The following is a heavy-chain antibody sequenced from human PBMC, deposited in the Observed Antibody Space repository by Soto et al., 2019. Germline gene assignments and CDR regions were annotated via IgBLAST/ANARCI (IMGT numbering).Heavy chain of an antibody. J-gene: IGHJ6*02. CDR1: GYTLTELS. CDR3: ATVTNYYYYGMDV. Sequence: QVQLVHSGTAVEKPGASVRVSCKVSGYTLTELSMHWVRQAPGKCLEWMGGFDPEEGETIYAQKFQGRVTMTEDTSTDTAYMELSSLRSEDTAVYYCATVTNYYYYGMDVWGQGTTVTVSS. V-gene: IGHV1-24*01. CDR2: FDPEEGET.